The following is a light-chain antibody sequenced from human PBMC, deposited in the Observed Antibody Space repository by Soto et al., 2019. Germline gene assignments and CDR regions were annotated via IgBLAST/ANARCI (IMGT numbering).Light chain of an antibody. CDR3: SSYTSSSTYV. Sequence: QSALTQPASVSGSPGQSITISCTGTSSDVGGYNYVSWYQQHPGKAPKLMIYDVSNRPSGVSNRFSGSKSGNTASLTISGLQAEGEADYYCSSYTSSSTYVFGTGTKVTVL. V-gene: IGLV2-14*01. J-gene: IGLJ1*01. CDR1: SSDVGGYNY. CDR2: DVS.